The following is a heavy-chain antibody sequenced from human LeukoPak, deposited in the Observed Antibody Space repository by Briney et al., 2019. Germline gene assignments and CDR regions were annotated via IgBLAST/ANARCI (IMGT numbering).Heavy chain of an antibody. CDR2: ISYDGSNK. Sequence: GGSLRLSCAASGFTFSSYGMHWVRQAPGKGLEWVAVISYDGSNKYYADSVKGRFTISRDNSKNTLYLQMNSLRSEDTAVYYCARDNSVGDVAWWFDPWGQGTLVTVSS. J-gene: IGHJ5*02. CDR3: ARDNSVGDVAWWFDP. D-gene: IGHD1-26*01. CDR1: GFTFSSYG. V-gene: IGHV3-30*03.